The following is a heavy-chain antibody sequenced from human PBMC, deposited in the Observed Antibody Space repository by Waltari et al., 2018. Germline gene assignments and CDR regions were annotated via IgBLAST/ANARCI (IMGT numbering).Heavy chain of an antibody. D-gene: IGHD4-4*01. CDR3: ARDSGDYSWSY. Sequence: QVHLVQSGAELRKPGASVQVSCMPSGYTFSTDAISWVRKAPGQGVEWLGLISAYTGNKNYAQKLQERLMLPTDTSTSTAYLDLGSLTSDDTAVYYCARDSGDYSWSYWGQGTLVTVSS. J-gene: IGHJ4*02. CDR1: GYTFSTDA. V-gene: IGHV1-18*01. CDR2: ISAYTGNK.